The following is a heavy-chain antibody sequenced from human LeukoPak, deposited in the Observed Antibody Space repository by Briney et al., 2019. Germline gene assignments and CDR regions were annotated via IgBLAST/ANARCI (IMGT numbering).Heavy chain of an antibody. CDR3: ARHEELLRNFDY. Sequence: SETLSLTCTVSGGSISSSSYYWGWIRQPSGKGLEWIGSIYYSGSTYYNPSLKSRVTISVDTSKNQFSLKLSSVTAADTAVYYCARHEELLRNFDYWGQGTLVTVSS. CDR1: GGSISSSSYY. V-gene: IGHV4-39*01. CDR2: IYYSGST. D-gene: IGHD1-26*01. J-gene: IGHJ4*02.